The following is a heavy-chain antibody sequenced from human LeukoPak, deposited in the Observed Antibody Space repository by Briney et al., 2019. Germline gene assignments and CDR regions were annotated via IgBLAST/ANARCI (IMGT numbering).Heavy chain of an antibody. D-gene: IGHD3-3*01. CDR2: IKQDGSEK. CDR3: ARAVRYYDFWSGYYLYYFDY. Sequence: PGGSLRLSCAASGFTFSSYWMSWVRQAPGKGLEWVANIKQDGSEKYYVDSVKGRFTISRDNAKNSLYLQMSSLRAEDTAVYYCARAVRYYDFWSGYYLYYFDYWGQGTLVTVSS. V-gene: IGHV3-7*01. CDR1: GFTFSSYW. J-gene: IGHJ4*02.